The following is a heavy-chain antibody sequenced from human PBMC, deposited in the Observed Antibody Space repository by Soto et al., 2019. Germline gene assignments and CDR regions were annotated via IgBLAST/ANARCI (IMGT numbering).Heavy chain of an antibody. CDR2: IWYDGSNK. Sequence: QVQVVESGGGVVQPGRSLRLSCTVSGFTFSGHAMHWFRQAPGKGLEWVAQIWYDGSNKYYADSVKGRFTISRDNSKNILYVQMDSLRVDDTAVYYCARDGQSLAPYALDVWGQGTSVTVSS. CDR3: ARDGQSLAPYALDV. J-gene: IGHJ6*02. V-gene: IGHV3-33*01. CDR1: GFTFSGHA. D-gene: IGHD6-19*01.